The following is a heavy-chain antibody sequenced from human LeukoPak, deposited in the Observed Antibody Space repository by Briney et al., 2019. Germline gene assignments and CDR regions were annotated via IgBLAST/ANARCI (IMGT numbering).Heavy chain of an antibody. V-gene: IGHV3-30*04. CDR3: ARGGMRGKISYTYYYMDV. D-gene: IGHD2-2*02. J-gene: IGHJ6*03. Sequence: GRSLRLSCPASGFTFSTYAMHWVRQAPGKGLEWVAVISHGGENTYYADSVKGRFTISRDNSRDTLSLQMNSLRGEDTAVYYCARGGMRGKISYTYYYMDVWGKGTTVTVSS. CDR1: GFTFSTYA. CDR2: ISHGGENT.